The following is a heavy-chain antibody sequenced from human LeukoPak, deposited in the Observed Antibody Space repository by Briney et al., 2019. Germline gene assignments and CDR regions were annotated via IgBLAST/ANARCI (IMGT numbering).Heavy chain of an antibody. Sequence: GGSLRLSCAASGFTFSSYSMNWVRQAPGKGLEWVSYISSSSSTIYYADSVKGRFTISRDNAKNSLYLQMNSLRAEDTAVYYCARECRASSTPLYYFDYWGQGTLVTVSS. CDR2: ISSSSSTI. CDR1: GFTFSSYS. D-gene: IGHD2-2*01. J-gene: IGHJ4*02. V-gene: IGHV3-48*04. CDR3: ARECRASSTPLYYFDY.